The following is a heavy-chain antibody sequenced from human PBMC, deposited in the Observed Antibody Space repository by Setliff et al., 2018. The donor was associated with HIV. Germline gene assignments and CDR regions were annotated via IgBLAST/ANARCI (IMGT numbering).Heavy chain of an antibody. CDR2: IFYSGNS. CDR1: GDSLTSGAYY. CDR3: ARRSRSCVVDCYYYFDS. V-gene: IGHV4-31*03. Sequence: PSETLSLTCTVSGDSLTSGAYYWNWVRQHPGKGLEWIGYIFYSGNSYYNPSLKSRVTMSVDTSKNEFSLKLSSVTAADTAVYYCARRSRSCVVDCYYYFDSWGQGTLVTVSS. J-gene: IGHJ4*02. D-gene: IGHD2-21*01.